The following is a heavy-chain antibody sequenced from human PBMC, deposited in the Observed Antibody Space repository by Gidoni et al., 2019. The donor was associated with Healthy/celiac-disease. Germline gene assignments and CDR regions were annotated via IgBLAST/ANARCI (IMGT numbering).Heavy chain of an antibody. D-gene: IGHD3-3*01. CDR1: GFTFSSYS. Sequence: EVQLVESGGGLVKPGGSLRLSCAASGFTFSSYSMNWVRQAPGKGLEWVSSISSSSSYIYYADSVKGRFTISRDNAKNSLYLQMNSLRAEDTAVYYCARAPHYDFWSGAYWGQGTLVTVSS. CDR2: ISSSSSYI. V-gene: IGHV3-21*01. J-gene: IGHJ4*02. CDR3: ARAPHYDFWSGAY.